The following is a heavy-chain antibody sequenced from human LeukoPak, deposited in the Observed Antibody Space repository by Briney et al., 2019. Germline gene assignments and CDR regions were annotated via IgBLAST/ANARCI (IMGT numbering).Heavy chain of an antibody. Sequence: GGSLRLSCAASGFTFSSYWMSWVRQAPGKGLEWMATIRQDGSQKYYVDSVKGRFTISRDNAKNSLYLQMNSPRAEDTAVYYCARESGSVTSEVDFDYWGQGTLVTVSS. CDR3: ARESGSVTSEVDFDY. CDR1: GFTFSSYW. J-gene: IGHJ4*02. V-gene: IGHV3-7*01. D-gene: IGHD4-17*01. CDR2: IRQDGSQK.